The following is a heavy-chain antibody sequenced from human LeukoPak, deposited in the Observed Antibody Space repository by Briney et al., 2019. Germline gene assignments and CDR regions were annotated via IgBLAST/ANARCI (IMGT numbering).Heavy chain of an antibody. J-gene: IGHJ3*02. Sequence: GGSLRLSCVAPGFTFSSYAMHWVRQAPGKGLEYVSAISSSGSSTFYAISVKGRFTISRDNSKNTLYLQMGSLRAEDMAVYYGARRPQGAYDIWGQGTMVTVSS. CDR1: GFTFSSYA. CDR3: ARRPQGAYDI. V-gene: IGHV3-64*01. CDR2: ISSSGSST.